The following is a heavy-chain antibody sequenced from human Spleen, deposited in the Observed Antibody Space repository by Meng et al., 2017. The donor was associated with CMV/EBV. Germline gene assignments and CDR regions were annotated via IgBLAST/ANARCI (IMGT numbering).Heavy chain of an antibody. D-gene: IGHD1-7*01. V-gene: IGHV4-34*01. CDR2: INHSGST. CDR1: GGSFSGYY. Sequence: SETLSLTCAVDGGSFSGYYWTWIRQPPGKGLEWIGEINHSGSTSYNPSLKSRVTISVDTSKNQFSLKLSSVTAADTAVYYCARGRTGTTAYWGQGTLVTVSS. CDR3: ARGRTGTTAY. J-gene: IGHJ4*02.